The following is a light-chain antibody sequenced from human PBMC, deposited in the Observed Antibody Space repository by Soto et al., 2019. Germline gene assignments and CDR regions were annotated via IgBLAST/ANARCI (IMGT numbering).Light chain of an antibody. CDR1: QTVRNNY. CDR2: EAS. CDR3: QLLGCLLNT. V-gene: IGKV3-20*01. J-gene: IGKJ3*01. Sequence: LTLYQGTLSLSPGERATLSCRASQTVRNNYLAWDQQKPGQAPRLLIYEASSRATGIPDRFSGGGSGTDFTLTIFFLQPEDFIGYCSQLLGCLLNTFSDVTNVDI.